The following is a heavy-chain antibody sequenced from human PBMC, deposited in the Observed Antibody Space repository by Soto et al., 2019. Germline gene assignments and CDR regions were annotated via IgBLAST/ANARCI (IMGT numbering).Heavy chain of an antibody. D-gene: IGHD2-15*01. CDR3: GRRRCSGGSCFFDY. Sequence: SETLSLTCTVSGGSISGSSYYWGWIRQSPGKGLEWIGTIYYSGDTYYNPSLKSRVTMSVDTSTNHSSLKLSSVTAADTAVYYCGRRRCSGGSCFFDYWGQGTLVTVSS. CDR1: GGSISGSSYY. J-gene: IGHJ4*02. CDR2: IYYSGDT. V-gene: IGHV4-39*02.